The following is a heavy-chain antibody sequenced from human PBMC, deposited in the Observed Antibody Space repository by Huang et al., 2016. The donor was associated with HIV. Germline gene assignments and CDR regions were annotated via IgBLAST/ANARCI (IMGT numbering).Heavy chain of an antibody. V-gene: IGHV3-30*18. Sequence: QVQLVESGGGVVQPGRSLRIFCAASGFTFSSYGMPWVHQGPGKGLEWVAVISYGGKTKYYADLVKGRFGISRDNSKATVYLQLNSLRVEDTAVYYCAKGGSAAAVLDFWGQGTLVTVSS. D-gene: IGHD6-13*01. CDR1: GFTFSSYG. J-gene: IGHJ4*02. CDR2: ISYGGKTK. CDR3: AKGGSAAAVLDF.